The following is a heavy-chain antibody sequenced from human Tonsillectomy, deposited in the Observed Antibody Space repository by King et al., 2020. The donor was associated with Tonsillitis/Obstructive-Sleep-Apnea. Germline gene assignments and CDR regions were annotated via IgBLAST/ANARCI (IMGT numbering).Heavy chain of an antibody. Sequence: AQLVQSGAEVKKPGSSVKVSCKASGGTFSSYAISWVRQAPGQGLEWMGGIIPIFGTANYAQKFQGRVTITADESTSTAYMELSSLRSEDTAVYYCAREDTAMENYYYYYMDVWGKGTTVTVSS. V-gene: IGHV1-69*01. D-gene: IGHD5-18*01. CDR2: IIPIFGTA. CDR1: GGTFSSYA. CDR3: AREDTAMENYYYYYMDV. J-gene: IGHJ6*03.